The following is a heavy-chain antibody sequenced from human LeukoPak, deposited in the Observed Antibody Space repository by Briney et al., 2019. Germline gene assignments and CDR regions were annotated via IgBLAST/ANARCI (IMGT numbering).Heavy chain of an antibody. J-gene: IGHJ4*02. D-gene: IGHD4-17*01. CDR3: ARSRRVTKVGIYSPYYFDY. CDR1: GGSISSYY. V-gene: IGHV4-59*08. Sequence: SETLSLTCTVSGGSISSYYWSWIRQPPGKGLEWIGYIYYSGSTNHNPSLKSRVTISVDTSKNQFSLKLSSVTAADTAVYYCARSRRVTKVGIYSPYYFDYWGQGTLVTVSS. CDR2: IYYSGST.